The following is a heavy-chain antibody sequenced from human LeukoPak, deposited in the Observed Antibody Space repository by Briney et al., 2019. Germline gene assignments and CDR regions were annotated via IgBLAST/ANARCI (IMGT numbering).Heavy chain of an antibody. CDR1: GFTFSSYW. J-gene: IGHJ4*02. Sequence: GGSLRLSCAASGFTFSSYWMSWVRQAPGKGLEWVGRIKTKTDGGTTDYAAPVKGRFTISRDDSKNTLYLQMNSLKTEDTAVYFCTTETTPRDYWGQGTLVTVSS. V-gene: IGHV3-15*01. CDR2: IKTKTDGGTT. D-gene: IGHD2-15*01. CDR3: TTETTPRDY.